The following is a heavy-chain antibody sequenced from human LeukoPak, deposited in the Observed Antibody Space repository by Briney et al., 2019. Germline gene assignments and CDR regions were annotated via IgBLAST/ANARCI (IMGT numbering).Heavy chain of an antibody. D-gene: IGHD2-15*01. CDR2: IYYSGST. Sequence: SETLSLTCTVSGGSISSHYWGWIRQPPGKGLEWIGYIYYSGSTNYNPSLKSRVTISVDTSKNQFSLKLSSVTAADTAVYYCARDSARSRRSSYIGAFDIWGQGTMVTVSS. J-gene: IGHJ3*02. CDR1: GGSISSHY. CDR3: ARDSARSRRSSYIGAFDI. V-gene: IGHV4-59*11.